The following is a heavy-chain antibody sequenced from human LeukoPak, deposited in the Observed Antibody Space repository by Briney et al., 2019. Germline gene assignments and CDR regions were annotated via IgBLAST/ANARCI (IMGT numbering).Heavy chain of an antibody. J-gene: IGHJ4*02. CDR2: IKQDGSEK. V-gene: IGHV3-7*01. D-gene: IGHD6-19*01. CDR1: GFTFSSYW. CDR3: AKDRSGWYSIFYSAVDY. Sequence: PGGSLRLSCAASGFTFSSYWMSWVRQAPGKGLEWVANIKQDGSEKYYVDSVKGRFTISRDNSKNTLYLQMNSLRAEDTAVYYCAKDRSGWYSIFYSAVDYWGQGTLVTVSS.